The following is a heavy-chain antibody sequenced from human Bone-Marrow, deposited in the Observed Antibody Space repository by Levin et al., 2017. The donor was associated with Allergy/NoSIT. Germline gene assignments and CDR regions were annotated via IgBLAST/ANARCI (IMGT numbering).Heavy chain of an antibody. D-gene: IGHD3-10*01. CDR1: GSTFSTYW. CDR2: IDQDGSVK. V-gene: IGHV3-7*01. Sequence: GASVKVSCAASGSTFSTYWMTWVRQAPGKGLEWVANIDQDGSVKFYVDSVKGRFTISRDNAKNSLYLQMNSLRAEGTAVYYCARRGSGYNWFDPWGQGTLVTVSS. J-gene: IGHJ5*02. CDR3: ARRGSGYNWFDP.